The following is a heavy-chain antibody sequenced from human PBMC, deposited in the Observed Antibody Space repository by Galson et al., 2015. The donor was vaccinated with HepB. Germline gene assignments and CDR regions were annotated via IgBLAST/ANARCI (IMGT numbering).Heavy chain of an antibody. CDR3: SGLVVVPAAMGYYYYMDV. V-gene: IGHV4-31*03. D-gene: IGHD2-2*01. CDR1: GGSISSGGYY. Sequence: LSLTCTVSGGSISSGGYYWSWIRQHPGKGLEWIGYIYYSGSTYYNPSLKSRVTISLDTSKNQFSLKLSSVTAADTAVYYCSGLVVVPAAMGYYYYMDVWGKGTTVTVSS. CDR2: IYYSGST. J-gene: IGHJ6*03.